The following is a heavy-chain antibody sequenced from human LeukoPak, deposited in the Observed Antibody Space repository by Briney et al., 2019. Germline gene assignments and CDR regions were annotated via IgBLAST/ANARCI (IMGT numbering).Heavy chain of an antibody. CDR3: AKATYSSSWYFDY. CDR1: GFTFSSYG. V-gene: IGHV3-30*02. J-gene: IGHJ4*02. Sequence: GGSLRLSCAASGFTFSSYGMHWVRQAPGKGLEWVAFIRYVGSNKYYADSVKGRFTISRDNSKNTLYLQMNSLRAEDTAVYYCAKATYSSSWYFDYWGQGTLVTVSS. D-gene: IGHD6-13*01. CDR2: IRYVGSNK.